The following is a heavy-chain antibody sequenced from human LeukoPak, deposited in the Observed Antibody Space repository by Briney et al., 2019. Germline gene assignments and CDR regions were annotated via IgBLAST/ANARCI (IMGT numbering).Heavy chain of an antibody. CDR2: MNPISGNT. J-gene: IGHJ4*02. CDR3: ARDRVNTTIVGEDFGGFDY. V-gene: IGHV1-8*03. CDR1: GYTFSNND. Sequence: GASVKVSCKASGYTFSNNDINWVRQATGQGLEWMGWMNPISGNTGSAQKFQGRVTITRITSISTAYMEMNSLRAEDTAVYYRARDRVNTTIVGEDFGGFDYWGQGTLVTVSS. D-gene: IGHD5-18*01.